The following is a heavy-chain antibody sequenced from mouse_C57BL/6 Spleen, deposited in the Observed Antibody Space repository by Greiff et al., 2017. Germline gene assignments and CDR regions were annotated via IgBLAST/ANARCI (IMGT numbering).Heavy chain of an antibody. V-gene: IGHV1-81*01. CDR3: ARRAYYGRSSFDY. J-gene: IGHJ2*01. D-gene: IGHD1-1*01. Sequence: QVQLQQSGAELARPGASVKLSCKASGYTFTSYGISWVKQRTGQGLEWIGEIYPRSGNTYYNEKFQGKATLTADKSSSTAYMELRSLTSEDSAVYFCARRAYYGRSSFDYWGQGTTRTVSS. CDR1: GYTFTSYG. CDR2: IYPRSGNT.